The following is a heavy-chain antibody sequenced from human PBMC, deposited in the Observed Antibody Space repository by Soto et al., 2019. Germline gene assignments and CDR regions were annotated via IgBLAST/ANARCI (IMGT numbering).Heavy chain of an antibody. J-gene: IGHJ6*02. CDR1: GYTFTSYY. V-gene: IGHV1-46*01. CDR2: INPSGGST. CDR3: ARDLGLVPAASFHGMDV. D-gene: IGHD2-2*01. Sequence: QVQLVQSGAEVKKPGASVKVSCKASGYTFTSYYMHWVRQAPGQGLEWMGIINPSGGSTSYAQKFQGRVTMARDTSTSTVYMELSSLRSEDTAVYYCARDLGLVPAASFHGMDVWGQGNTVTVSS.